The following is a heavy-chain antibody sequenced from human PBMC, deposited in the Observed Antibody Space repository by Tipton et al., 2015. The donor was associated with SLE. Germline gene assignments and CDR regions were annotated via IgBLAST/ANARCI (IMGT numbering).Heavy chain of an antibody. CDR3: TRPSGPRYSSSTVGMDV. CDR1: GFTFSGSA. CDR2: IRSKANSYAT. Sequence: SLRLSCAASGFTFSGSAMHWVRQASGKGLEWVGRIRSKANSYATAYAASVKGRFTISRDDSKNTAYLQMNSLKTEDTAVYYCTRPSGPRYSSSTVGMDVWGQGTTVTVSS. D-gene: IGHD6-13*01. V-gene: IGHV3-73*01. J-gene: IGHJ6*02.